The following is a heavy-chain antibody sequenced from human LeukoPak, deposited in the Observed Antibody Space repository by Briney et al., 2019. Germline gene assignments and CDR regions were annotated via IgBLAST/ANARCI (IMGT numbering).Heavy chain of an antibody. Sequence: SVKVSCKASGGTFRSYAISWVRQAPGQGLEWMGGIIPIFGTANYAQKFQGRVTITTDESTSTAYMELSSLRSEDTAVYYCARVPSPDGAFDIWGQGTMVTVSS. J-gene: IGHJ3*02. D-gene: IGHD5-24*01. V-gene: IGHV1-69*05. CDR2: IIPIFGTA. CDR3: ARVPSPDGAFDI. CDR1: GGTFRSYA.